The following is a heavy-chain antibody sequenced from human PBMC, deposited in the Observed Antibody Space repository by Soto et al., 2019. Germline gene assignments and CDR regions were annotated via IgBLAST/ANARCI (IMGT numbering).Heavy chain of an antibody. D-gene: IGHD2-21*02. Sequence: ASVKVSCKASGYTFTSYYMHWVRQAPGQGLEWMGIINPSGGSTSYAQKFQGRVTMTRDTSTSTVYMELSSLRSEDTAVYYCAREPGDCGGDCYRVLGAFDIWGQGTMVTVSS. CDR1: GYTFTSYY. V-gene: IGHV1-46*01. CDR3: AREPGDCGGDCYRVLGAFDI. CDR2: INPSGGST. J-gene: IGHJ3*02.